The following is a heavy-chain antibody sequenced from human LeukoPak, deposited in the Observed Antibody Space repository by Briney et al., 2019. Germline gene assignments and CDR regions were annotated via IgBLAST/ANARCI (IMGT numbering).Heavy chain of an antibody. V-gene: IGHV1-2*04. CDR3: ARDRNNIWEQLVSAFDP. Sequence: GASVKVSCKASGYTFTGYYMHWVRQAPGQGLEWMGWINPNSGGTSYAQKFQGWVTMTRDTSISTAYLELIRLKSDDTAVYYCARDRNNIWEQLVSAFDPWGQGTLVTVSS. J-gene: IGHJ5*02. CDR1: GYTFTGYY. CDR2: INPNSGGT. D-gene: IGHD6-13*01.